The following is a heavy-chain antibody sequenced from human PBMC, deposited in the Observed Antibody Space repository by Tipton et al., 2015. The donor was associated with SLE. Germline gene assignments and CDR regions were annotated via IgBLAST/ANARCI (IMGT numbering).Heavy chain of an antibody. J-gene: IGHJ5*01. Sequence: LRLSCTVSGVSIRRHYWSWIRLSPGKGLEWIVYTYNNDRTKYNPSLESRVTVSVDTSKNLLSLKLSSVTAAYTAVYFCARFHLKSYYEFDSWGQGTLVTVSP. CDR3: ARFHLKSYYEFDS. V-gene: IGHV4-59*11. CDR2: TYNNDRT. CDR1: GVSIRRHY. D-gene: IGHD1-26*01.